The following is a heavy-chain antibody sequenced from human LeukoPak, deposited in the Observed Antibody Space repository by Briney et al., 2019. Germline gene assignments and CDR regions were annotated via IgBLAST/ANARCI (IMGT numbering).Heavy chain of an antibody. CDR2: ISASAGTT. J-gene: IGHJ4*02. V-gene: IGHV3-23*01. CDR3: AKPPPDSSSWLFDY. D-gene: IGHD6-13*01. CDR1: GFTFSGYA. Sequence: GGSLRLSCAASGFTFSGYAMSWVRQAPGKGLEWVSSISASAGTTYYADSVKGRFTISRDNTKNTVYLQMNSLRVEDAAVYYCAKPPPDSSSWLFDYWGQGTLVTVSS.